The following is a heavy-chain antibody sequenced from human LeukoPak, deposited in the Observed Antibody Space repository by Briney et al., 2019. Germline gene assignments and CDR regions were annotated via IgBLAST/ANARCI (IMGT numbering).Heavy chain of an antibody. CDR1: GFTFSSYG. Sequence: PGRSLRLSCAASGFTFSSYGMHWVRQAPGKGLEWVALIWYDGSNKYYADSVKGRLTISRDNSKNTLYLQMNSLRAEDTAVYYCARTLRGDIQLWLRRHWFDPWGQGTLVTVSS. J-gene: IGHJ5*02. V-gene: IGHV3-33*01. CDR3: ARTLRGDIQLWLRRHWFDP. CDR2: IWYDGSNK. D-gene: IGHD5-18*01.